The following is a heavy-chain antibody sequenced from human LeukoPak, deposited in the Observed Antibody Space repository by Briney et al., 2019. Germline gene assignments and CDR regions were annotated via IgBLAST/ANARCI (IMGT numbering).Heavy chain of an antibody. CDR1: GGSISSSSYY. CDR3: ARGIIAAAGPGDY. J-gene: IGHJ4*02. D-gene: IGHD6-13*01. Sequence: SETLSLTCTVSGGSISSSSYYWSWIRQPPGKGLEWIGEINHSGSTNYNPSLKSRVTISVDTSKNQFSLKLSSVTAADTAVYYCARGIIAAAGPGDYWGQGTLVTVSS. CDR2: INHSGST. V-gene: IGHV4-39*07.